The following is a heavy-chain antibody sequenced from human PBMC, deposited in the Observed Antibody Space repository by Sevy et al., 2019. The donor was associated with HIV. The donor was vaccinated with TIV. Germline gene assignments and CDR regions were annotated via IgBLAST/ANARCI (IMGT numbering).Heavy chain of an antibody. D-gene: IGHD4-17*01. V-gene: IGHV3-74*01. CDR2: INSDGSST. Sequence: GGSLRLSCVASGFTFSSYWMHWVRQAPGKGLVWVSRINSDGSSTSYADSVKGRFTLYRVNAKNTLYLQMNGLRAVDTAVDYCARVMTTVTNYYYYGMDVWGQGTTVTVSS. J-gene: IGHJ6*02. CDR1: GFTFSSYW. CDR3: ARVMTTVTNYYYYGMDV.